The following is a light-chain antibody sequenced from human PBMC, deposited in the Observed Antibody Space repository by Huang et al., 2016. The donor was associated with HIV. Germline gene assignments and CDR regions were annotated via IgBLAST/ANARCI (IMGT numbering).Light chain of an antibody. CDR3: QQYERWPPLT. CDR2: ATS. J-gene: IGKJ4*01. Sequence: EIVMTQAPDTLSVSTGEGATLSCRASQSVRDKLAWYQQEPGQAPRLLLHATSTRAAGVPARFSGSGSGTEFTLTISSLQSEDCGVYYCQQYERWPPLTFGGGTKVEIK. CDR1: QSVRDK. V-gene: IGKV3-15*01.